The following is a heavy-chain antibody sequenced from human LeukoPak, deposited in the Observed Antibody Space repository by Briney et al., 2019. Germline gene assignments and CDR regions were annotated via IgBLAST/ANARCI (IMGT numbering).Heavy chain of an antibody. CDR2: IYYSGNT. CDR3: ARQTGSGLFILP. D-gene: IGHD3/OR15-3a*01. Sequence: SETLSLTCTVSGVSISSSNSYWGWIRRPPGKGLEWIGSIYYSGNTYYNASLKSQVSISINTSKNQFSLKLTSVTAADTAVYYCARQTGSGLFILPGGQGTLVTVSS. CDR1: GVSISSSNSY. V-gene: IGHV4-39*01. J-gene: IGHJ4*02.